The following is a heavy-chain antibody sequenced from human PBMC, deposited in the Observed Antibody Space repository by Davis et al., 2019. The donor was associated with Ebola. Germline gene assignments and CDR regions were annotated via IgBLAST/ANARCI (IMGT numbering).Heavy chain of an antibody. J-gene: IGHJ2*01. Sequence: SETLSLTCTVSGYSISSGYYWGWIRQPPGKGLEWIGSIYHSGSTYYNPSLKSRVTISVDTSKNHFSLKLSSVTAADTAVYFCARSPITISGVLVPLYWFFDLWGRGTLVTVSS. CDR3: ARSPITISGVLVPLYWFFDL. CDR1: GYSISSGYY. D-gene: IGHD3-3*01. CDR2: IYHSGST. V-gene: IGHV4-38-2*02.